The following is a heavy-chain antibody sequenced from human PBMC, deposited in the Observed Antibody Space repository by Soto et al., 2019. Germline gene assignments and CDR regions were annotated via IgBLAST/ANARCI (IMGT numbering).Heavy chain of an antibody. CDR1: GFTFSSYW. J-gene: IGHJ3*02. CDR2: IKQDGTEK. V-gene: IGHV3-7*01. Sequence: EVQLVESGGGLVQPGGSLRLSCAASGFTFSSYWMSWVRQAPGRGLEWMGNIKQDGTEKDYVDSVKGRFTISRDNARNSVFLQMDSLRADGTAVYYCATILNRAFETWGQGTMVTVSS. CDR3: ATILNRAFET. D-gene: IGHD3-3*01.